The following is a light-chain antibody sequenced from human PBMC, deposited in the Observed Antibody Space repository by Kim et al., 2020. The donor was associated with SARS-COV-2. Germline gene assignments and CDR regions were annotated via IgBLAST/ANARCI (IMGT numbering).Light chain of an antibody. CDR1: QSISTW. CDR3: QQYSNFSPYT. CDR2: KAS. Sequence: DIQMTQSPSTLSASVGDRVTMTCRASQSISTWLAWYQQKPGKAPKLLIYKASTLESGVPSRFSGSGSGTEFTLTISSLQSDDFATHYCQQYSNFSPYTFGQGTKLEI. J-gene: IGKJ2*01. V-gene: IGKV1-5*03.